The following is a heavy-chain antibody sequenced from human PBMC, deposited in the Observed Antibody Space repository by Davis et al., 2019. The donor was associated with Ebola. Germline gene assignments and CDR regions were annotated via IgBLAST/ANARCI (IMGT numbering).Heavy chain of an antibody. CDR2: IYPGYSDT. Sequence: GESLKISCKGSGYSFTSYWIGWVRQLPGKSLEWMGIIYPGYSDTRYSPSFQGQVTISADKSISTAYLQWSSLKASDTAMYYCARHGGYCSSTSCYKGNWFDPWGQGTLVTVSS. J-gene: IGHJ5*02. CDR1: GYSFTSYW. D-gene: IGHD2-2*02. V-gene: IGHV5-51*01. CDR3: ARHGGYCSSTSCYKGNWFDP.